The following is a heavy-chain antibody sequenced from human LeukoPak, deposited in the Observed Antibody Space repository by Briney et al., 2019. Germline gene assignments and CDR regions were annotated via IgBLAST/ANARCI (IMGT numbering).Heavy chain of an antibody. D-gene: IGHD6-13*01. J-gene: IGHJ6*02. Sequence: ASVKVSCKASGYTFTSYGISWVRQAPGQGLEWMGWISAYNGNTNYAQKLQGRVTMTTDKSTSTAYMELSSLRSEDTAVYYCARVYSSSWYGTDYYYGMDVWGQGTTVTVSS. CDR2: ISAYNGNT. V-gene: IGHV1-18*01. CDR3: ARVYSSSWYGTDYYYGMDV. CDR1: GYTFTSYG.